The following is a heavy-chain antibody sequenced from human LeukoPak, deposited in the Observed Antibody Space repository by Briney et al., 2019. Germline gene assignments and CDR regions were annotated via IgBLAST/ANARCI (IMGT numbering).Heavy chain of an antibody. J-gene: IGHJ4*02. V-gene: IGHV4-61*01. D-gene: IGHD3-16*01. CDR1: GVSVSSDSYY. CDR2: IYNSGNT. CDR3: ARDRYALTFDY. Sequence: SETLSLTCTVSGVSVSSDSYYWSWIRQPPGKKLEWIGYIYNSGNTNYNPSLKSRVTMSVDTSKNQFSLKLSSVTAADTAVYYCARDRYALTFDYWGQGTLVTVSS.